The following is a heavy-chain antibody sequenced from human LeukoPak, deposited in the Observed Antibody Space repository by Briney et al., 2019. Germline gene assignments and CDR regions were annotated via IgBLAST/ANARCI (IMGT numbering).Heavy chain of an antibody. Sequence: PGGSLRLSCAASGFTFSSYWMSWVREAPGKGLEWVSAISGSGGSTYYADSVKGRFTISRDNSKNTLYLQMNSLRAEDTAVYYCAKDTAPGFDYWGQGTLVTVSS. D-gene: IGHD5-18*01. CDR1: GFTFSSYW. CDR3: AKDTAPGFDY. J-gene: IGHJ4*02. CDR2: ISGSGGST. V-gene: IGHV3-23*01.